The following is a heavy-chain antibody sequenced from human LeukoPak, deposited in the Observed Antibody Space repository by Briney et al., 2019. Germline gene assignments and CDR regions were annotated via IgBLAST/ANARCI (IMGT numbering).Heavy chain of an antibody. CDR2: ISAYNGNT. CDR3: ARVYFWSGFDAFDI. J-gene: IGHJ3*02. CDR1: GYTFTGYY. Sequence: ASVKVSCKASGYTFTGYYMHWVRQAPGQGLEWMGWISAYNGNTNYAQKLQGRVTMTTDTSTSTAYMELRSLRSDDTAVYYCARVYFWSGFDAFDIWGQGTMVTVSS. D-gene: IGHD3-3*01. V-gene: IGHV1-18*04.